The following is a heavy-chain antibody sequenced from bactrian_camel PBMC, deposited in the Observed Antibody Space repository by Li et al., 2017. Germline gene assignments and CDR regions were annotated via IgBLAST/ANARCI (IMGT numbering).Heavy chain of an antibody. CDR2: TFWPDGTS. CDR3: KTEGLDSYCVFGT. V-gene: IGHV3S60*01. Sequence: HVQLVESGGGSVQPGGSLRLSCAAPGFTSDTCGMHWYRQAAGKEREWISTFWPDGTSTYDDSVKGRFTVSKDKDKDAMYLQMNSLKPEDTAMYFCKTEGLDSYCVFGTWGQGTQVTVS. CDR1: GFTSDTCG. D-gene: IGHD1*01. J-gene: IGHJ6*01.